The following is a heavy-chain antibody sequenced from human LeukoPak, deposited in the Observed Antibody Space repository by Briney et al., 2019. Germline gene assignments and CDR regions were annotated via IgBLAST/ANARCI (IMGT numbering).Heavy chain of an antibody. CDR3: ARTLAVADSPDFDS. Sequence: SETLSLTCTVSGGSISSYYWSWIRQPAGKGLEWIGRIYTSGSTNYNPSLKSRVTMSVDTSKNQFSLKLSSVTAADTTVYYCARTLAVADSPDFDSWGQGTLVTVSS. D-gene: IGHD6-13*01. CDR1: GGSISSYY. V-gene: IGHV4-4*07. CDR2: IYTSGST. J-gene: IGHJ4*02.